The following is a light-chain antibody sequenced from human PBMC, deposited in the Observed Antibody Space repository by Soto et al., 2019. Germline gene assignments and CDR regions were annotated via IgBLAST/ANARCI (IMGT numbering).Light chain of an antibody. Sequence: QSALTQPASVSGSPGQSITISCTGTRSDVGAYKSVSWYQHHPGKAPKLMISEVSNRPSGVSNRFSGSKSDNTASLTISGLQAEDEADYYCCSFTSRSTEVFGSGTKVTVL. CDR1: RSDVGAYKS. CDR3: CSFTSRSTEV. V-gene: IGLV2-14*01. CDR2: EVS. J-gene: IGLJ1*01.